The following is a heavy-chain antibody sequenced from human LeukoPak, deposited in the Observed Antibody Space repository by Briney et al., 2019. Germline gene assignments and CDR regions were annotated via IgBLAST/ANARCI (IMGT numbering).Heavy chain of an antibody. CDR3: AKDFVPRGGSYFPGFDY. CDR1: GFTFSSYA. D-gene: IGHD1-26*01. CDR2: ISNSGDRT. V-gene: IGHV3-23*01. Sequence: GGSLRLSCAASGFTFSSYAMNWVRPAPGKGLEWVSTISNSGDRTYYADSVKGRFAISRDNSKNTLYLQMNSLRTEDTAVYYFAKDFVPRGGSYFPGFDYWGQGTLVIVSS. J-gene: IGHJ4*02.